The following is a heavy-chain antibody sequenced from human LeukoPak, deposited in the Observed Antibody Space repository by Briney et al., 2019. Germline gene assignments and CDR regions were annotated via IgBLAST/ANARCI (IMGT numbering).Heavy chain of an antibody. Sequence: GRSLRLSCAASGFTFSSYAMHWVRQAPGKGLEWVAVISYDGSNKYYADPVKGRFTISRDNSKNTLYLKMNSLRAEDTAVYYCARVRRVYSYGGMDVWGQGTTVTVSS. J-gene: IGHJ6*02. CDR1: GFTFSSYA. CDR3: ARVRRVYSYGGMDV. V-gene: IGHV3-30-3*01. D-gene: IGHD5-18*01. CDR2: ISYDGSNK.